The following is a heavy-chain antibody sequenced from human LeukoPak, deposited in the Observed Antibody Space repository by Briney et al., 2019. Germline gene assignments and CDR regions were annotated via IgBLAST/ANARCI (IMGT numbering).Heavy chain of an antibody. CDR1: GGSITNYY. CDR3: ARGCSSTSCWLRTDV. V-gene: IGHV4-4*07. CDR2: IYTSGST. J-gene: IGHJ6*02. D-gene: IGHD2-2*01. Sequence: SETLSLTCTVSGGSITNYYWSWIRQPAGKGLEWIGRIYTSGSTSYNPSLKSRVTMSIDTSKNQFSLKLSSVTAADTAVYYCARGCSSTSCWLRTDVRGQGTTVTVSS.